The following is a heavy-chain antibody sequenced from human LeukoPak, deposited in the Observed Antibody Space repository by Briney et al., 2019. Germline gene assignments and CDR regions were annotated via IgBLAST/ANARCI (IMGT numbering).Heavy chain of an antibody. D-gene: IGHD3-16*02. V-gene: IGHV4-59*01. J-gene: IGHJ4*02. CDR2: IYYSGST. CDR3: ARVRYDYVWGSYRPAFDY. Sequence: PSETLSLTCTVSGGSISSYYWSWIRQPPGKGLEWIGYIYYSGSTNYNASLKSRVTISLGTSKNQFSLKLSSVTAADTAVYYCARVRYDYVWGSYRPAFDYWGQGTLVTVSS. CDR1: GGSISSYY.